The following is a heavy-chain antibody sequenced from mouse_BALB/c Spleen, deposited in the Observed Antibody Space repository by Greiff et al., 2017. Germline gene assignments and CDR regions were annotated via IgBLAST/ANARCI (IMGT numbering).Heavy chain of an antibody. CDR1: GFTFSSYA. D-gene: IGHD2-1*01. V-gene: IGHV5-9-4*01. Sequence: EVQRVESGGGLVKPGGSLKLSCAASGFTFSSYAMSWVRQSPEKRLEWVAEISSGGSYTYYPDTVTGRFTISRDNAKNTLYLEMSSLRSEDTAMYYCARDGNLYAMDYWGQGTSVTVSS. CDR3: ARDGNLYAMDY. J-gene: IGHJ4*01. CDR2: ISSGGSYT.